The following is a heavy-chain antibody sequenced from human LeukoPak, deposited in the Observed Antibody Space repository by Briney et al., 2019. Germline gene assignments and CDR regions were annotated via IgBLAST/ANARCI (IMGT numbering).Heavy chain of an antibody. J-gene: IGHJ4*02. CDR3: ARGGEMATHLFYYFDY. Sequence: GGSLRLSCAASGFTFSSYEMNWVRQAPGKGLEWVSSISSSSSYIHYADSVKGRFTVSRDNARNSLYLQMNSLRAEDTAVYYCARGGEMATHLFYYFDYWGQGTLVTVSS. D-gene: IGHD5-24*01. V-gene: IGHV3-21*01. CDR2: ISSSSSYI. CDR1: GFTFSSYE.